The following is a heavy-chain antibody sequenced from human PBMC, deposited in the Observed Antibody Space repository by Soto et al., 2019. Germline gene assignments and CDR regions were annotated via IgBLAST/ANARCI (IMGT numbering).Heavy chain of an antibody. Sequence: GESLKISCKGSGYSFTNYWIGWVRQMPGRGLEWMRIIYPGDSDTRYSPSFQGQVTVSADKSTSTAYLHWSSLKASDTAMYYCARNSLYDSGPDYWGQGTLVTVSS. D-gene: IGHD3-22*01. J-gene: IGHJ4*02. CDR1: GYSFTNYW. CDR2: IYPGDSDT. V-gene: IGHV5-51*01. CDR3: ARNSLYDSGPDY.